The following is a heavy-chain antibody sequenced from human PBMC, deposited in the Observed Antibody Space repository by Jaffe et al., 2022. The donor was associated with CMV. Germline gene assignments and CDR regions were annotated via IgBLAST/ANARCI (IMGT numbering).Heavy chain of an antibody. Sequence: QVQLVESGGGVVQPGESLGLSCEASGFTFSSFGMHWVRQAPGKGLEWVAIIWNDGTNKYYADSVKGRFTISRDNSKNTLYLEMNRLRAEDTAVYYCGRSAYSYCTTTNCYTPDFWGQGTLVTVSS. J-gene: IGHJ4*02. CDR3: GRSAYSYCTTTNCYTPDF. V-gene: IGHV3-33*01. CDR1: GFTFSSFG. CDR2: IWNDGTNK. D-gene: IGHD2-2*02.